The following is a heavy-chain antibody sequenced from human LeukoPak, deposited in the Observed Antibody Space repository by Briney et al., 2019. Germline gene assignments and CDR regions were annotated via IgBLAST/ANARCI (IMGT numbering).Heavy chain of an antibody. Sequence: PGGSLRLSCVAPGFTFSTYAIHWVRQAPGKGQEWVAVVSKDGNTKYYADSVKGRFTISRDNSKNTLYLQMNSLRAEDTALYYCAKERDITGALDKWGQGTLVTVSS. V-gene: IGHV3-30*04. J-gene: IGHJ4*02. CDR2: VSKDGNTK. D-gene: IGHD2-8*02. CDR3: AKERDITGALDK. CDR1: GFTFSTYA.